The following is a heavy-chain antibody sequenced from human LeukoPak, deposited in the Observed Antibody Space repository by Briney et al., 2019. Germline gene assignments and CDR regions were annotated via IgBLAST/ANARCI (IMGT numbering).Heavy chain of an antibody. V-gene: IGHV3-23*01. CDR1: GFTFSSYG. J-gene: IGHJ4*02. CDR3: AKWTAYNWNDPYYFDY. CDR2: ISGSGGNV. D-gene: IGHD1-1*01. Sequence: GGSLRLSCAASGFTFSSYGMSWVRQAPGKGLEWVSSISGSGGNVYYAGSVRGRFTISRDNSKNTLYLQMNSLRAEDTAVYYCAKWTAYNWNDPYYFDYWGQGTLVTVSS.